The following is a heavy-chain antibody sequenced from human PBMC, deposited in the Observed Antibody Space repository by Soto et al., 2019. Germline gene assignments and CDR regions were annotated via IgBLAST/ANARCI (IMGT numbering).Heavy chain of an antibody. D-gene: IGHD6-13*01. CDR3: ARASIHGSSWYFWFDP. J-gene: IGHJ5*01. V-gene: IGHV1-69*01. Sequence: QVQLVQSGAEVRKPGSSVKVSCKASGGTFSRYAINWVRQAPGQGREWMGGIIPMFGTTNYAQKFNGRVTITADEYTSTVYMELNTLRSEDAAVYYCARASIHGSSWYFWFDPWGQGTLVTVSS. CDR1: GGTFSRYA. CDR2: IIPMFGTT.